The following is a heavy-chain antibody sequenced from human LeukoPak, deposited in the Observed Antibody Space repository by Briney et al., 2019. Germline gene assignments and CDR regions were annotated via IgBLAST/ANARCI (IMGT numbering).Heavy chain of an antibody. Sequence: SETLSLTCTVSGGSISSYYWSWIRQHPGKGLEWIGYIYYSGSTYYNPSLKSRVTISVDTSKNQFPLKLSSVTAADTAVYYCARWSSTPTAILGHYFDYWGQGTLVTVSS. CDR2: IYYSGST. J-gene: IGHJ4*02. D-gene: IGHD3-3*01. CDR1: GGSISSYY. CDR3: ARWSSTPTAILGHYFDY. V-gene: IGHV4-59*06.